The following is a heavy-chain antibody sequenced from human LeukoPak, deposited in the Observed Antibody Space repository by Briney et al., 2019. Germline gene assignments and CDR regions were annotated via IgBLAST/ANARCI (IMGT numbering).Heavy chain of an antibody. CDR3: EAYSSCDY. J-gene: IGHJ4*02. CDR2: IYSGGST. Sequence: GGSLRLSCAASGFTVSSNYMTWVRQAPGKGLEWISLIYSGGSTYYADSVKDRFTIYRDNSKNTLYLQMNSLRAEDTAVSYCEAYSSCDYWGQGNLVTVSS. V-gene: IGHV3-53*01. D-gene: IGHD6-6*01. CDR1: GFTVSSNY.